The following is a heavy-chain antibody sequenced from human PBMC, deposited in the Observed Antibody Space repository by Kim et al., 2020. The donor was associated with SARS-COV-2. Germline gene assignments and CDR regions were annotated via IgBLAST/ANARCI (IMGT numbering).Heavy chain of an antibody. CDR1: GGSFSGYY. J-gene: IGHJ6*03. Sequence: SETLSLTCAVYGGSFSGYYWSWIRQPPGKGLEWIGEINHSGSTNYNPSLKSRVTISVDTSKNQFSLKLSSVTAADTAVYYCARIGVGDYDFWSGYYRNYYYYMDVWGKGTTVTVSS. CDR3: ARIGVGDYDFWSGYYRNYYYYMDV. V-gene: IGHV4-34*01. CDR2: INHSGST. D-gene: IGHD3-3*01.